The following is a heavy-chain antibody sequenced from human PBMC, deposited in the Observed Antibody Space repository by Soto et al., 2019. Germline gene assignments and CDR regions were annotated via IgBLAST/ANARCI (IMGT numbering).Heavy chain of an antibody. Sequence: QVQLVQSGAEVKKPGSSVKVSCKASGGTFSSYAISWVRQAPGQGLEWMGGIIPIFGTANYAQKFQGRVTITADESTKTAYMEGSSLSSEEKAVYYGARVGYEIVTGYYGRFRSNYYYYYGMDDWGQGTPVTVSS. CDR3: ARVGYEIVTGYYGRFRSNYYYYYGMDD. CDR1: GGTFSSYA. D-gene: IGHD3-9*01. J-gene: IGHJ6*02. V-gene: IGHV1-69*01. CDR2: IIPIFGTA.